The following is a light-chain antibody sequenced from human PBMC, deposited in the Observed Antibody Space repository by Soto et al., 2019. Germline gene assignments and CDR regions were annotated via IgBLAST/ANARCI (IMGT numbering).Light chain of an antibody. J-gene: IGLJ1*01. V-gene: IGLV2-8*01. CDR2: EVT. CDR1: SSDIGGYNY. Sequence: QSVMTQPPSASGSPGQSVTISCTGTSSDIGGYNYVSWYQQHPGKAPKLMIYEVTKRPSGVPDRFSASRSGNTASLTVSGLQAEDQAHSYSSSFTGINKLYVFGSGTKVTVL. CDR3: SSFTGINKLYV.